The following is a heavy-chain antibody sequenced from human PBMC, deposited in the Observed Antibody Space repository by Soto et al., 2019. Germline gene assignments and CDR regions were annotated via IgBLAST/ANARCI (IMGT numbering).Heavy chain of an antibody. V-gene: IGHV4-59*01. D-gene: IGHD3-22*01. CDR1: GGSISSYY. CDR3: AKDRFYDSSGYSLLAPYFDY. CDR2: IYYSGST. Sequence: SETLSLTCTVSGGSISSYYWSWIRQPPGKGLEWIGYIYYSGSTNYNPSLKSRVTISVDTSKNQFSLKLSSVTAADTAVYYCAKDRFYDSSGYSLLAPYFDYWGQGTLVTVSS. J-gene: IGHJ4*02.